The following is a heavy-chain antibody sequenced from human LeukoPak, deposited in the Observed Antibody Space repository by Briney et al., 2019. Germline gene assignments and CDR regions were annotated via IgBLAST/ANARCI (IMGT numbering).Heavy chain of an antibody. CDR1: GGSFSGYY. Sequence: TSETLSLTCAVYGGSFSGYYWSWIRQPPGKGLEWIGEINHSGSTNYNPSLKSRVTISVDTSKNQFSLKLSSVTAADTAVYYCARAGEMATTFVWFDPWGQGTLVTVSS. J-gene: IGHJ5*02. CDR3: ARAGEMATTFVWFDP. CDR2: INHSGST. V-gene: IGHV4-34*01. D-gene: IGHD5-24*01.